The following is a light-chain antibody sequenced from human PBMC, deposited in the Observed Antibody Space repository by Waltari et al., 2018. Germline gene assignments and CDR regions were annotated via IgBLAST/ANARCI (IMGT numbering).Light chain of an antibody. Sequence: SYELTQSPSVSLSPGQKARITCSGDALPKKYAYWYQKEPGQAPVLIIFKDRERPSGIPERFSGSTSGTTVTLTITGVQAEDEADYYCLSPETRGSWVFGGGTKLTVL. J-gene: IGLJ2*01. CDR3: LSPETRGSWV. CDR1: ALPKKY. CDR2: KDR. V-gene: IGLV3-25*03.